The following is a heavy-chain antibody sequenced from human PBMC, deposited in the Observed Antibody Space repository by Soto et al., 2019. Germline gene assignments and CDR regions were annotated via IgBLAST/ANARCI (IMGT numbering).Heavy chain of an antibody. CDR2: ISYHGSNK. Sequence: GSLRLSCAASGFTFSTYAMHWVRQAPGKGLEWVAFISYHGSNKYYADSVKGRFTISRDNSKNTLYLQMNSLRAEDTAVYYCARDREVLTPEYFRYWGQGTLVTVSS. D-gene: IGHD1-20*01. CDR3: ARDREVLTPEYFRY. V-gene: IGHV3-30-3*01. CDR1: GFTFSTYA. J-gene: IGHJ1*01.